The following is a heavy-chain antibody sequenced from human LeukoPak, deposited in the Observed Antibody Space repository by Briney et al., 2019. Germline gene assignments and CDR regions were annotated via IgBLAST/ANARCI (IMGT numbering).Heavy chain of an antibody. CDR3: ARDGVTAYYYYYYMDV. CDR2: ISSSSSYI. Sequence: PGGSLRLSCAAAGFTFSSYGMNWVRQAPGKGLEWVSSISSSSSYIYYADSVKGRFTISRDNAKNSLYLQMNSLRAEDTAVYYCARDGVTAYYYYYYMDVWGKGTTVTISS. J-gene: IGHJ6*03. CDR1: GFTFSSYG. D-gene: IGHD2-21*02. V-gene: IGHV3-21*01.